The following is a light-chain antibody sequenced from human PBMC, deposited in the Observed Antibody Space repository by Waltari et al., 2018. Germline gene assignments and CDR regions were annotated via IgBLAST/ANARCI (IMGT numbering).Light chain of an antibody. CDR1: QSPVHSDGSDY. CDR2: RVS. V-gene: IGKV2-30*02. J-gene: IGKJ1*01. Sequence: QSPVHSDGSDYLNWCQQSPGQSPRRLFYRVSSRDSGVPDRFGGSGSGTDFTLKISRVEAEDVGVYYCMQGTHWPWTFGQGTKVEIK. CDR3: MQGTHWPWT.